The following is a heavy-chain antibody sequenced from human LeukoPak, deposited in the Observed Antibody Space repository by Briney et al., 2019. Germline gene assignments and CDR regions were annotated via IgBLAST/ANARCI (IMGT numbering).Heavy chain of an antibody. CDR1: GYTFTSYA. Sequence: ASVKVSCKASGYTFTSYAIHWVRQAPGQRLEWMGWINAGNGNTKYSQRIQDRITITRDTAANTAYMELSSLRSEDTAVYYCARGPPNWGYDYWGPGTLVTVSS. V-gene: IGHV1-3*01. CDR2: INAGNGNT. CDR3: ARGPPNWGYDY. J-gene: IGHJ4*02. D-gene: IGHD7-27*01.